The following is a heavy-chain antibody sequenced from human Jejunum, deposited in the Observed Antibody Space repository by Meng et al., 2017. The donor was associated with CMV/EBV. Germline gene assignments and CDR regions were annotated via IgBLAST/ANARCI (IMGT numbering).Heavy chain of an antibody. J-gene: IGHJ6*02. D-gene: IGHD3-9*01. V-gene: IGHV3-74*01. Sequence: SYWMHWVRQAPGKGLVWVSSINSDGSSTSYADSVKGRFTISRDNAKNTLYLQMNSLRAEDTAVYYCARAFVPDYDILTGYDYGMDVWGQGTTVTVSS. CDR1: SYW. CDR2: INSDGSST. CDR3: ARAFVPDYDILTGYDYGMDV.